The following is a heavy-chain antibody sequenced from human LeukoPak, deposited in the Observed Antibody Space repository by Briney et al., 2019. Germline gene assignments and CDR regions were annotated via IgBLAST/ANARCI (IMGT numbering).Heavy chain of an antibody. CDR3: VKDLWLGYSGYDDDFDI. CDR2: IRYDGSNK. J-gene: IGHJ3*02. Sequence: PAGSLRLSCAVSGFTFSSYYMHWVRQAPRKGRQWVAFIRYDGSNKYYADSLKGRFTISRDNSKNTLYLQMNSVRAEDTGVYYCVKDLWLGYSGYDDDFDIWGNGTMVTVSS. V-gene: IGHV3-30*02. D-gene: IGHD5-12*01. CDR1: GFTFSSYY.